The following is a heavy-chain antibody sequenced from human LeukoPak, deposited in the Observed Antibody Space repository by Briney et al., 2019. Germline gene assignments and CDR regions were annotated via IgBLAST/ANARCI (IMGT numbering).Heavy chain of an antibody. CDR1: GFTLSSYG. CDR3: AKDARIVGATIAAYFQH. J-gene: IGHJ1*01. CDR2: IRYDGSNK. Sequence: GGPLRLSCAASGFTLSSYGMHWVRQAPGKGPEWVTFIRYDGSNKYYADSVKGRFTISRDNSKNTLYLQMNSLRAEDTAVYYCAKDARIVGATIAAYFQHWGQGTLVTVSS. D-gene: IGHD1-26*01. V-gene: IGHV3-30*02.